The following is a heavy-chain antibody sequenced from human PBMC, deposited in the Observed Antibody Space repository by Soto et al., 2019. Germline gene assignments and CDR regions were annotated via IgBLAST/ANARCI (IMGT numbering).Heavy chain of an antibody. D-gene: IGHD4-17*01. CDR3: AGETDGDYDATGSDY. CDR2: IIPILGIA. CDR1: GGTFSSYT. Sequence: QVQLVQSGAEVKKPGSSVKVSCTASGGTFSSYTINWVRQAPGQGLEWMGWIIPILGIANYAQKFQGRVTITGDKSTSTAYMELGSVRSEDTAVYYGAGETDGDYDATGSDYWGQGTLVAVAS. V-gene: IGHV1-69*08. J-gene: IGHJ4*02.